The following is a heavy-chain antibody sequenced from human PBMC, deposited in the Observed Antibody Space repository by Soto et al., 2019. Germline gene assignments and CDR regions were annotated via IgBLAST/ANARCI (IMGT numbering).Heavy chain of an antibody. CDR2: IHPSGGGT. J-gene: IGHJ4*02. D-gene: IGHD2-21*02. CDR1: GYTFNTYY. Sequence: QVQLVQSGAEVKKPGASVKDSCKPSGYTFNTYYLHWVRQTPGQALEWMGVIHPSGGGTTYAQKCLGRVTVNRDTSTSTVFMELSSLRSDDTAVYYCARGGHIAVVTASFDYWGQGTLVTVSS. CDR3: ARGGHIAVVTASFDY. V-gene: IGHV1-46*02.